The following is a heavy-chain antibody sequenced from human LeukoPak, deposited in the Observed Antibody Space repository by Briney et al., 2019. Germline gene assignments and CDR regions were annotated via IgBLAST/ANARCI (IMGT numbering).Heavy chain of an antibody. D-gene: IGHD6-19*01. V-gene: IGHV1-18*01. J-gene: IGHJ4*02. CDR1: GYTFTSYG. Sequence: ASVKVSCKASGYTFTSYGIIWVRQAPGQGLEWMGCISAYNGNTNYAQKLQGRVTMTTDTSTSTAYMELRSLRSDDTAVYYCARDQLPGYSSGCPGYWGQGTLVTVSS. CDR2: ISAYNGNT. CDR3: ARDQLPGYSSGCPGY.